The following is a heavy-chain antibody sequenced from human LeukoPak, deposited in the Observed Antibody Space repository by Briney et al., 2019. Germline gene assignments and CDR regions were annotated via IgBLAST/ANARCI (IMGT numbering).Heavy chain of an antibody. V-gene: IGHV4-31*03. Sequence: SETLSLTCTVSGGSISSGGYYWSWIRQHPGKGLEWIGYIYYSGSTYYNPSLKSRVTISVDTSKNQFSLKLSSVTAADTAVYYCASCYDPIYGMGVWGQGTTVTVSS. CDR3: ASCYDPIYGMGV. J-gene: IGHJ6*02. CDR2: IYYSGST. D-gene: IGHD3-3*01. CDR1: GGSISSGGYY.